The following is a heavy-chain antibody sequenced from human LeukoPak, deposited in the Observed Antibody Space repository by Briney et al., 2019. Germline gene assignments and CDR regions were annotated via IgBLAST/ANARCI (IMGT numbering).Heavy chain of an antibody. CDR2: IYYSGST. D-gene: IGHD3-3*01. V-gene: IGHV4-31*03. Sequence: SETLSLTCTVSGGSISSGGYYWSWIRQHPGKGLEWIGYIYYSGSTYYNPSLKSRVTISVDTSKNQFSLKLSSVTAADTAVYYCARRYDFWSGYYTWGQGTLVTVSS. J-gene: IGHJ4*02. CDR1: GGSISSGGYY. CDR3: ARRYDFWSGYYT.